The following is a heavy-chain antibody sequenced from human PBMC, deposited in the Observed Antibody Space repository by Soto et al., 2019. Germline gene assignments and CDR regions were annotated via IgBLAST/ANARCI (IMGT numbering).Heavy chain of an antibody. Sequence: PGESQKDSSKGSGYTFTSYWIGCVSQMPGKGLEWMGLIYPGDSDTKYSPSFQGQVTISVDKSISTAYLQWSSLKASDTAMYYCARRDLLQCSFDYWGLGTLVTVSS. CDR1: GYTFTSYW. CDR3: ARRDLLQCSFDY. CDR2: IYPGDSDT. V-gene: IGHV5-51*01. J-gene: IGHJ4*02. D-gene: IGHD3-10*02.